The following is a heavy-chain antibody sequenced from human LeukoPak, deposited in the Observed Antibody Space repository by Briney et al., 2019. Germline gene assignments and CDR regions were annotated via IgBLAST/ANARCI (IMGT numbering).Heavy chain of an antibody. CDR3: ARDNAIIPAEIADY. D-gene: IGHD2-2*01. V-gene: IGHV1-18*01. J-gene: IGHJ4*02. CDR2: ISAYEGNT. Sequence: ASVKVSCKTSGYTFTRYGISWVRQAPGQGLEWMGWISAYEGNTKYAQKVQGGVSMTTDTSTSTAYMELRSLRSDDTAVYYCARDNAIIPAEIADYWGQGTQVTVSS. CDR1: GYTFTRYG.